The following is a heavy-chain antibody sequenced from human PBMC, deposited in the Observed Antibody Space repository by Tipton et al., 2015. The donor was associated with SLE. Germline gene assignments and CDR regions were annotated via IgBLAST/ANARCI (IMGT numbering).Heavy chain of an antibody. D-gene: IGHD1-1*01. CDR2: IYYSGST. V-gene: IGHV4-59*12. CDR3: ARVVNWDWYFDL. CDR1: GGSLSSYY. J-gene: IGHJ2*01. Sequence: TLSLTCTVSGGSLSSYYWSWIRQPPGKGLEWIGYIYYSGSTNYNPSLKSRVTISVDTSKNQFSLKLTSVTAADTAVYYCARVVNWDWYFDLWGRGTPVTVSS.